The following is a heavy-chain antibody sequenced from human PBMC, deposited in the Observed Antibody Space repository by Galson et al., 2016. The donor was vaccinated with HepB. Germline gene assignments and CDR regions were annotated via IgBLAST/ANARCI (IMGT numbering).Heavy chain of an antibody. CDR1: GYTFTNYY. V-gene: IGHV1-46*01. J-gene: IGHJ6*02. Sequence: SVKVSCKASGYTFTNYYMHWVRQAPGQGLEWMGIINPSGGSTNYAQNFQGRVTMTRDTSTSTVYMELSSLRSEDTAVYYCARDPSKVFSYYYAMDVWGQGTTVIVSS. CDR3: ARDPSKVFSYYYAMDV. CDR2: INPSGGST.